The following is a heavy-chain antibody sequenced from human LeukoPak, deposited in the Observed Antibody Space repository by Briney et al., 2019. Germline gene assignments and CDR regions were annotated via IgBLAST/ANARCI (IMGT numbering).Heavy chain of an antibody. D-gene: IGHD2-2*01. CDR1: GFTFSSYA. Sequence: PGGSLRLSCAASGFTFSSYAMHWVRQAPGKGLEWVAVISCDGSNKYYADSVKGRFTISRDNSKNTLYLQMNSLRAEDTAVYYCARVGDYCSSTSCSFFDYWGQGTLVTVSS. CDR3: ARVGDYCSSTSCSFFDY. J-gene: IGHJ4*02. CDR2: ISCDGSNK. V-gene: IGHV3-30-3*01.